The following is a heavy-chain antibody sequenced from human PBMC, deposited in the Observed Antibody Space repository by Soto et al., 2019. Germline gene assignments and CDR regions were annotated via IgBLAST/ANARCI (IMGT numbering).Heavy chain of an antibody. Sequence: GGSLRLSCAASGFTFSSYGMHWVRQAPGKGLEWVAVIWYDGSNKYYADSVKGRFTISRDNSKNTLYLQMNSLRAEDTAVYYCARDRGGWNYDWYFDLWGRGTLVTVSS. J-gene: IGHJ2*01. CDR3: ARDRGGWNYDWYFDL. CDR1: GFTFSSYG. CDR2: IWYDGSNK. V-gene: IGHV3-33*01. D-gene: IGHD1-7*01.